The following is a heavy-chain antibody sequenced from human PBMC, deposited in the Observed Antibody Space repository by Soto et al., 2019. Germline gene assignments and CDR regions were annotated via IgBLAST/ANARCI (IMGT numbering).Heavy chain of an antibody. CDR1: GFTFSSYA. CDR2: ISGSGGST. V-gene: IGHV3-23*01. Sequence: EVQLLESGGGLVQPGGSLRLSCAASGFTFSSYAMSWVRQAPGKGLEWVSAISGSGGSTYYADSVKGRFTIARDNSKNTLYLQMNSLRAEDTAVYYCAKDGVPVPGGLHDYWGQGTLVTVSS. D-gene: IGHD3-16*01. CDR3: AKDGVPVPGGLHDY. J-gene: IGHJ4*02.